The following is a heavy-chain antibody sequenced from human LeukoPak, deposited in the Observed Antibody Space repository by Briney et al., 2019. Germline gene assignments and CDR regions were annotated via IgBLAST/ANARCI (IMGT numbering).Heavy chain of an antibody. CDR2: IYYSGST. V-gene: IGHV4-59*01. D-gene: IGHD3-10*01. Sequence: SETLSLTCTVSGGSISSYYWSCFRQPPGKGLEWIGYIYYSGSTNYKPSLKSRVTISVDTSKNQFSLKLSSVTAADTAVYYCARGGYYGSGNDFRFDPWGQGTLVTVSS. CDR1: GGSISSYY. CDR3: ARGGYYGSGNDFRFDP. J-gene: IGHJ5*02.